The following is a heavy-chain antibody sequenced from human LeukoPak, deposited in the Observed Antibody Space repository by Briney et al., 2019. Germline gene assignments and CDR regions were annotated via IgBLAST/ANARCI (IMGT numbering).Heavy chain of an antibody. CDR2: MTTSGNTI. CDR3: ARVGGATAVTMYFEH. D-gene: IGHD1-26*01. J-gene: IGHJ4*02. Sequence: PGGSLRLSCVVSGITFSGYSMIWVRQAPGKGLEWLSFMTTSGNTIFYAESVKDRFTISRDNAKKSLYLQMNSLRDEDTAVYYCARVGGATAVTMYFEHWGQGTLVTVTS. V-gene: IGHV3-48*02. CDR1: GITFSGYS.